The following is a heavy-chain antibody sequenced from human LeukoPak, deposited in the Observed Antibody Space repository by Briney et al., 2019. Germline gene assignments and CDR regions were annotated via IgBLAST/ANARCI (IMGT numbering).Heavy chain of an antibody. V-gene: IGHV1-2*02. CDR2: INPNSGDT. J-gene: IGHJ4*02. CDR3: ARDDPNFPFDY. Sequence: GASVKVSCKASGYSFTGYYMHWVRQAPGQGLEWMGWINPNSGDTKYAQKFQGRVTMTRDTSISTAYMELTRLTSDDTAVYYCARDDPNFPFDYWGQGTLVTVSS. CDR1: GYSFTGYY.